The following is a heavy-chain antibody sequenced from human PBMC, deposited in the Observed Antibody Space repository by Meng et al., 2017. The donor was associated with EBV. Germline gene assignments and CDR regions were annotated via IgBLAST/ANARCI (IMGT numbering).Heavy chain of an antibody. V-gene: IGHV7-4-1*02. CDR1: GYTFRNYA. D-gene: IGHD1-1*01. Sequence: QGQMVASVSDGKRPVASVKVSCKASGYTFRNYAINWMRQVPGQGLEWMGWINTYSGKATFAQGFTGRFVFSLDTPVTTAHLQISGLKTEDSAVYYCARGVEENGSHYPFDSWGQGTLVTVSS. CDR2: INTYSGKA. CDR3: ARGVEENGSHYPFDS. J-gene: IGHJ4*02.